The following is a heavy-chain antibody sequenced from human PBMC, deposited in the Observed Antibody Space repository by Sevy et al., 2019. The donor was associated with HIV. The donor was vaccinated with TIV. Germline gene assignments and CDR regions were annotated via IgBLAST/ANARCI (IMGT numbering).Heavy chain of an antibody. CDR2: INHSGST. Sequence: SETLSLTCAVYGGSFSGYYWSWIRQPPGKGLEWIGEINHSGSTNYNPSLKSRVTISVDTSKNQFSLKLSSVTAADTAVYYCARGPERGYYFDYWDQGTLVTVSS. V-gene: IGHV4-34*01. J-gene: IGHJ4*02. CDR1: GGSFSGYY. CDR3: ARGPERGYYFDY.